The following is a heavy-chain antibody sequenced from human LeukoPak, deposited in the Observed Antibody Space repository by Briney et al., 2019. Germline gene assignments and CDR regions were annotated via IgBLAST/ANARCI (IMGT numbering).Heavy chain of an antibody. CDR3: ARDLGGATKAFDI. V-gene: IGHV1-2*02. Sequence: ASVKVSCKASGYTFTGYYMHWVQQAPGQGLEWMGWINPNSGGTNYAQKFQGRVTMTRDTSISTAYMELSRLRSDDTAVYYCARDLGGATKAFDIWGQGTMVTVSS. CDR2: INPNSGGT. CDR1: GYTFTGYY. D-gene: IGHD1-26*01. J-gene: IGHJ3*02.